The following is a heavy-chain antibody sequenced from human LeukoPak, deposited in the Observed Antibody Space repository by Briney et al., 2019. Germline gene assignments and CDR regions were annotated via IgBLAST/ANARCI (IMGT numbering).Heavy chain of an antibody. D-gene: IGHD5-24*01. J-gene: IGHJ4*02. CDR2: IYYSGST. CDR1: GGSISSYY. Sequence: PSETLSLTCTVSGGSISSYYWSWIRQHPGKGLEWIGYIYYSGSTYYNPSLKSRVTISVDASKNQFSPKLSSVTAADTAVYYCARARDGYNALFDYWGQGTLVTVSS. V-gene: IGHV4-59*06. CDR3: ARARDGYNALFDY.